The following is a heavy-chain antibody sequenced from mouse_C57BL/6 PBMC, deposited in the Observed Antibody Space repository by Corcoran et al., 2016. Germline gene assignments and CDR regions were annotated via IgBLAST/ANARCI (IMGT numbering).Heavy chain of an antibody. CDR1: GYTFTDYY. J-gene: IGHJ1*03. Sequence: EVQLQQSGPELVKPGASVKISCKASGYTFTDYYMNWVKQSHGKSLEWIGDINPNNGGTSYNQKFKGKATLTVDKSSSTAYMELRSLTSEDSAVYYGGRLLRTGYFDVWGRGTTVTASS. CDR3: GRLLRTGYFDV. D-gene: IGHD1-1*01. CDR2: INPNNGGT. V-gene: IGHV1-26*01.